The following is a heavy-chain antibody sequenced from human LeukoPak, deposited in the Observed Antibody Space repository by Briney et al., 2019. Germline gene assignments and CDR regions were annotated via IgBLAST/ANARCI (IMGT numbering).Heavy chain of an antibody. CDR3: ARDLGDYDSSGYNFDY. D-gene: IGHD3-22*01. CDR1: GGSISSSSYY. V-gene: IGHV4-39*07. CDR2: IYYSGST. J-gene: IGHJ4*02. Sequence: PSETLSLTCTVSGGSISSSSYYWGWIRQPPGKGLEWIGSIYYSGSTYYNPSLKSRVTISVDTSKNQFSLKLSSVTAADTAVYYCARDLGDYDSSGYNFDYWGQGTLVTVSS.